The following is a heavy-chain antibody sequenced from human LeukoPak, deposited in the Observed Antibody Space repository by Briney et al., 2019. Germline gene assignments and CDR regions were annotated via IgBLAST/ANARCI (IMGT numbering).Heavy chain of an antibody. CDR2: IYYSGST. V-gene: IGHV4-61*08. J-gene: IGHJ4*02. CDR3: ARGGSSGWYDY. CDR1: GASIRSGDYY. Sequence: PSETLSLTCTVSGASIRSGDYYWSWIRQPPGKGLEWIGYIYYSGSTNYNPSLKSRVTISVDTSKDQFSLKLSSVTAADTAVYYCARGGSSGWYDYWGQGTLVTVSS. D-gene: IGHD6-19*01.